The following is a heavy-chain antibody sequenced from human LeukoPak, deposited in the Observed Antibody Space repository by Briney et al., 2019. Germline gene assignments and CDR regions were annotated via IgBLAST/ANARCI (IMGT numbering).Heavy chain of an antibody. Sequence: PSETLSLTCAVSGYSISSGYYWGWIRQPPGKGLEWIVSIYHSGSTYYNPSLKSRVTISVDTSKNQFSLKLSSVTAADTAVYYCARLETQLIVVVPAAFDYWGQGNLVTVSS. J-gene: IGHJ4*02. CDR2: IYHSGST. D-gene: IGHD2-2*01. CDR1: GYSISSGYY. CDR3: ARLETQLIVVVPAAFDY. V-gene: IGHV4-38-2*01.